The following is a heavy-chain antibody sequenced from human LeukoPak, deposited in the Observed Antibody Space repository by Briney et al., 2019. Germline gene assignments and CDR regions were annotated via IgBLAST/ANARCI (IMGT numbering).Heavy chain of an antibody. D-gene: IGHD7-27*01. CDR1: GDSISNYY. J-gene: IGHJ3*02. CDR3: TRAHWGYAFDI. CDR2: IYYSGST. V-gene: IGHV4-59*01. Sequence: SETLSLTCTVSGDSISNYYWSWIRQPPGKGLEWIGYIYYSGSTSYNPSLKSRVTISIDTSRRQFSLKLTSLTAADTAVYYCTRAHWGYAFDIWGQGTMVTISS.